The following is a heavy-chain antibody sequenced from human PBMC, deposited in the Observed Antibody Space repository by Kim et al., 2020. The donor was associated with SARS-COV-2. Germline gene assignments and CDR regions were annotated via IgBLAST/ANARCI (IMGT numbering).Heavy chain of an antibody. CDR3: ARTADFPRIAVLGGFYQYYYGLDF. D-gene: IGHD6-19*01. CDR2: MHPADSET. CDR1: GYSFTSYW. J-gene: IGHJ6*02. V-gene: IGHV5-51*01. Sequence: GESLKISCKGSGYSFTSYWIAWVRQMPGKGLEWMGIMHPADSETTYSPSFQGQVTISADKSTSTAYLQWSSLKASDTAMYYCARTADFPRIAVLGGFYQYYYGLDFWGQGTTVIVSS.